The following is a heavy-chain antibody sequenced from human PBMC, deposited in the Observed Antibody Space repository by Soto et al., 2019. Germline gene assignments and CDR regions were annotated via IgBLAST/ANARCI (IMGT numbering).Heavy chain of an antibody. CDR3: ARAGGTTVTGLWHFDS. Sequence: GGSLRLSCEASGFTFSTYSMHWVLQPPGKGLEWLAAIWYDGTQKYYADSVQGRFIISRDNSKKTLYLEMNSLRAEDTAVYYCARAGGTTVTGLWHFDSWGQGTLVTVSS. J-gene: IGHJ4*02. CDR2: IWYDGTQK. V-gene: IGHV3-33*01. D-gene: IGHD4-17*01. CDR1: GFTFSTYS.